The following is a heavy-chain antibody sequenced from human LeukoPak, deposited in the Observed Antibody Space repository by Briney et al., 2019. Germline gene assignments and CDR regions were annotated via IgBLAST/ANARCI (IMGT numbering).Heavy chain of an antibody. CDR2: IYYSGST. Sequence: SETLSLTCTVSGGSISSYYWSWIRQPPGKGLEWIGYIYYSGSTNYNPSLKSRVTISVDTSKNQFSLKLSSVTAADTAVYYCARGGWGSVPKYFQHWGQGTLVTVSS. D-gene: IGHD3-10*01. CDR3: ARGGWGSVPKYFQH. V-gene: IGHV4-59*01. CDR1: GGSISSYY. J-gene: IGHJ1*01.